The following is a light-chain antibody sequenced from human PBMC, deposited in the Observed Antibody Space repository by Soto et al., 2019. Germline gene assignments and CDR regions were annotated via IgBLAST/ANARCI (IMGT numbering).Light chain of an antibody. V-gene: IGKV3D-15*01. J-gene: IGKJ1*01. CDR3: QQYNNWPRE. CDR1: QSFSAN. Sequence: EIVMTQAPAALSVSPGDRATISCRASQSFSANFAWYQQKPGQEPRLLIYGASTMATGIPARFSGSGSGTEFTLTISSLQSEDFATYYCQQYNNWPREFGQGTKVEIK. CDR2: GAS.